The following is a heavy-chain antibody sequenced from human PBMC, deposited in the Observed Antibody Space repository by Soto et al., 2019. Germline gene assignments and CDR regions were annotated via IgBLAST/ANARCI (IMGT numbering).Heavy chain of an antibody. CDR1: GYTFTTYA. D-gene: IGHD1-26*01. V-gene: IGHV1-3*01. CDR2: INPASGHT. CDR3: GRSVVGATGEILYNAMDV. J-gene: IGHJ6*02. Sequence: ASVKVSCKGSGYTFTTYALHWVRQAPGQRPEWMGWINPASGHTKYSKRFQDRVTITRDTSASTGYMELSSLRSEGTAVYYCGRSVVGATGEILYNAMDVWGQGTTVTVSS.